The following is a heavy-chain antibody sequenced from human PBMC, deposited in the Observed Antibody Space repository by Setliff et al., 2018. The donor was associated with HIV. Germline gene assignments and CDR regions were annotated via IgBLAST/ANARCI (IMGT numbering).Heavy chain of an antibody. V-gene: IGHV4-38-2*02. CDR2: IYHSGST. CDR3: ASDLLWFGEFGIVRWFDP. J-gene: IGHJ5*02. Sequence: SETLSLTCTVSGYSISSGFYWGWIRQPPGKGLEWIGSIYHSGSTYYNPSVQSPVTISVDTSKNQFSLKLTSVTAADTAVYYYASDLLWFGEFGIVRWFDPWGPGALVTVSS. CDR1: GYSISSGFY. D-gene: IGHD3-10*01.